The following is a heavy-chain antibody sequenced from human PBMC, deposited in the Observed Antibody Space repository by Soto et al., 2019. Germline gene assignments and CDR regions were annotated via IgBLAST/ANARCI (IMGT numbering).Heavy chain of an antibody. Sequence: QDQLVQSGAEVKKPESSVKVSCKAPGGTFSTYAISWVRQAPGQGLEWMGGIIPMFGTANYAQRFQDRVTITADESTNTVYMELSSLSSEDTAVYFCASGIQLWLRRINNGYSGWGQGTLVTVSS. J-gene: IGHJ4*02. D-gene: IGHD5-18*01. CDR1: GGTFSTYA. CDR3: ASGIQLWLRRINNGYSG. CDR2: IIPMFGTA. V-gene: IGHV1-69*12.